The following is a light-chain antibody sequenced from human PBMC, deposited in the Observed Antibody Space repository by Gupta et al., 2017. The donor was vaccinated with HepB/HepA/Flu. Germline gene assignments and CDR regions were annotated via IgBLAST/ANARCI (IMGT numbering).Light chain of an antibody. CDR1: QSVSSY. CDR3: QQRSNWPPIT. CDR2: DTS. Sequence: ETVLTQSPATLSLSPGERATLSCRASQSVSSYLAWYQQKPGQAPRLLIYDTSNRATDIPARFSGSGSGTDFTLTISSLEPEDSAVYYCQQRSNWPPITFGQGTRVEIK. J-gene: IGKJ5*01. V-gene: IGKV3-11*01.